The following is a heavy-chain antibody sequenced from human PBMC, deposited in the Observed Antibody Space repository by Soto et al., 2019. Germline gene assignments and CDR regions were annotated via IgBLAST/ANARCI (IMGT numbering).Heavy chain of an antibody. J-gene: IGHJ4*02. CDR2: IRAYTGNT. D-gene: IGHD6-13*01. CDR1: GYTFTSYG. V-gene: IGHV1-18*01. CDR3: ARDLAAGNCDY. Sequence: QVQLVQSGAEVKKPGASVKVSCKASGYTFTSYGISWVRQAPGQGLEWMGWIRAYTGNTNYAQKLQGRVTMTTHTSTSTAYMVLRSLISDDTAVYYCARDLAAGNCDYWGQGTLVTVSS.